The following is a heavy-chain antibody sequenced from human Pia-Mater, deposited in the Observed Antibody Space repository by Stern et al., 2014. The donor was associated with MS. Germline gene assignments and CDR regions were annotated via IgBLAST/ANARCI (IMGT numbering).Heavy chain of an antibody. V-gene: IGHV3-23*04. D-gene: IGHD3-16*01. CDR2: ITGSGT. J-gene: IGHJ5*02. CDR3: ARGWGES. CDR1: GFTFSSSM. Sequence: EMQLVESGGGLVQPGGSLRLSCVASGFTFSSSMMTWVRQAPGKGLEWVSVITGSGTYYADSVKGRFTVSRATSKNTVYLQMNSLRVEDAALYYCARGWGESWGQGALVTVSS.